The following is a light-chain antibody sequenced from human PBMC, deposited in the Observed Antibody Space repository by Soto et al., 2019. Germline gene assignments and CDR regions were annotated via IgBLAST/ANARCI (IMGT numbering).Light chain of an antibody. Sequence: EIVLTQSPATLSLSPGERATLSCRASQSVSSYLAWYQQKPGQAPRLLIYDASNRATGIPARFSGSGSGTDFPPTISSLGPEDFAVYYCQHRSNSPKTFGQGTKVE. V-gene: IGKV3-11*01. J-gene: IGKJ1*01. CDR1: QSVSSY. CDR3: QHRSNSPKT. CDR2: DAS.